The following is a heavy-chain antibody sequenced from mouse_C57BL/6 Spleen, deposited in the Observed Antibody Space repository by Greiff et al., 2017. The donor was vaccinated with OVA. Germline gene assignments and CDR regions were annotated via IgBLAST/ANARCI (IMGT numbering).Heavy chain of an antibody. D-gene: IGHD2-4*01. CDR2: IYPGDGDT. V-gene: IGHV1-82*01. Sequence: QVQLKESGPELVKPGASVKISYKASGYAFSSSWMNWVKQRPGKGLEWIGRIYPGDGDTNYNGKFKGKATLTADKSSSTAYMQLSSLTSEDSAVYFCARSYDYEDFDYWGQGTTLTVSS. CDR1: GYAFSSSW. J-gene: IGHJ2*01. CDR3: ARSYDYEDFDY.